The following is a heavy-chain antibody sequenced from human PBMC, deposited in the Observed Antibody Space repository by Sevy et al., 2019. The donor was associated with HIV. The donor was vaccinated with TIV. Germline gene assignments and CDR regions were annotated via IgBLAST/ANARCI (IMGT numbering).Heavy chain of an antibody. V-gene: IGHV3-33*06. Sequence: GSLRLSCAASGFTFSGFGMHWVRQAPGKGLEWVAVIWYDESNEYYGDSVKGRFTISRDNSKNTVYMQMNSLRVEDTALYYCAKDSSPYSNHFDYWGRGTLVTVSS. CDR3: AKDSSPYSNHFDY. CDR1: GFTFSGFG. D-gene: IGHD4-4*01. CDR2: IWYDESNE. J-gene: IGHJ4*02.